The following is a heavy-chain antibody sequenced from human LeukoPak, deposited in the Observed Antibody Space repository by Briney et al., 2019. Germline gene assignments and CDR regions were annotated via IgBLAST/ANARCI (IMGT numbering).Heavy chain of an antibody. D-gene: IGHD2-2*01. CDR2: IYYSGST. V-gene: IGHV4-39*07. J-gene: IGHJ4*02. Sequence: SETLSLTCTVSGGSISSSSYYWGWIRQPPGKGLEWIGSIYYSGSTNYNPSLKSRVTISVDTSKNQFSLKLSSVTAADTAVYYCARYQLLRLFDCWGQGTLVAVSS. CDR1: GGSISSSSYY. CDR3: ARYQLLRLFDC.